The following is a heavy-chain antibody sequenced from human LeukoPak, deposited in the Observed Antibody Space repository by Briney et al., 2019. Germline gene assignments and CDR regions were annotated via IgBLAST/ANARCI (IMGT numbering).Heavy chain of an antibody. Sequence: ASETLSLTCTVSGGSISSSSYYWGWIRQPPGKGLEWIGSIYYSGSTYYNPSLKSRVTISMDTSKNQFSLKLSSVTAADTAVYYCASINCTGGSCYAYFQHWGQGSLVTVSS. D-gene: IGHD2-15*01. J-gene: IGHJ1*01. CDR3: ASINCTGGSCYAYFQH. CDR1: GGSISSSSYY. CDR2: IYYSGST. V-gene: IGHV4-39*07.